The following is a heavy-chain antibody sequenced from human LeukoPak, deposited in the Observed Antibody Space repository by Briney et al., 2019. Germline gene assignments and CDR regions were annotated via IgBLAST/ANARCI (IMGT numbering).Heavy chain of an antibody. CDR3: ARVRGYSYDRRFYY. J-gene: IGHJ4*02. Sequence: SETLSLTCAVYGGSFSGYYWSWIRQPPGKGLEWIGEINHSGSTNFNPSLKGRVPISVDPSKKQFSLKLSSVTAADTAVYYCARVRGYSYDRRFYYWGQGPLVTVPS. CDR2: INHSGST. D-gene: IGHD5-18*01. V-gene: IGHV4-34*01. CDR1: GGSFSGYY.